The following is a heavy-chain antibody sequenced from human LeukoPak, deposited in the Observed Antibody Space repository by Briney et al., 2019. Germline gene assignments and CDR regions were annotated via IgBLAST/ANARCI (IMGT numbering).Heavy chain of an antibody. V-gene: IGHV3-11*01. CDR3: AKDISSVAGTGYYFDY. D-gene: IGHD6-19*01. Sequence: ISSSGSTTYYADSVKGRFTISRDNAKNSLYLQMNSLRAEDTALYYCAKDISSVAGTGYYFDYWGQGTLVTVSS. CDR2: ISSSGSTT. J-gene: IGHJ4*02.